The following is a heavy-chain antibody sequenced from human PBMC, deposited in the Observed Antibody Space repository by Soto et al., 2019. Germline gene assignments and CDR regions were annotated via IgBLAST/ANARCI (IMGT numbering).Heavy chain of an antibody. J-gene: IGHJ6*01. CDR1: GGSITTSGDY. CDR2: ISHSGIT. V-gene: IGHV4-31*03. Sequence: SENLSVTCTVSGGSITTSGDYWSWIRQHPGKCLEWIGYISHSGITEYNPPLKSRLTLSIDTSKNQFSLEMNSVTAADTAVYFCARVSHDYYY. CDR3: ARVSHDYYY.